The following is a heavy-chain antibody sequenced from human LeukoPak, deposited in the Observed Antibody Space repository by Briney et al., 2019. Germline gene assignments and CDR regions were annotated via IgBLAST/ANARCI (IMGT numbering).Heavy chain of an antibody. J-gene: IGHJ4*02. CDR3: ARDCSRTSCLEY. CDR1: GGSISSYY. V-gene: IGHV4-59*01. Sequence: SETLSLTCTVSGGSISSYYWSWIRQPPGKGLEWIGYIYYSGSTNYNPSLKSRVTISVDTSKSQFSLKLSSVTAADTAVYYCARDCSRTSCLEYWGQGTLVTVSS. CDR2: IYYSGST. D-gene: IGHD2-2*01.